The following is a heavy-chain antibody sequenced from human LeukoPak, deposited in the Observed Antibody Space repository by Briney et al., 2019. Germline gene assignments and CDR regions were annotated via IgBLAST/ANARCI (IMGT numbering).Heavy chain of an antibody. Sequence: ASVEVSCKASGYTFTAYHLHWVRQAPGQGLEWMGWINPNNGGTNYAQKFQGRVTMTRDTSISTAYMELNRLRSDDTAVYYCAREMSATVTPFDYWGQGTLVTVSS. CDR3: AREMSATVTPFDY. CDR2: INPNNGGT. D-gene: IGHD4-17*01. J-gene: IGHJ4*02. V-gene: IGHV1-2*02. CDR1: GYTFTAYH.